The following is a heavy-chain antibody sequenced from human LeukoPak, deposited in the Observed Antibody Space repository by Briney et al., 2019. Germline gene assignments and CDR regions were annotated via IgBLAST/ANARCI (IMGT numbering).Heavy chain of an antibody. V-gene: IGHV1-2*02. CDR2: INPNSDTT. CDR1: GYTFTGYY. D-gene: IGHD3-22*01. J-gene: IGHJ5*02. Sequence: ASVKVSCKASGYTFTGYYMHWVRQAPGQGLEWMGWINPNSDTTNYAQKFQGRVTMTRDTSISTAYMELGRLKSDDTAVYFCARDVARTAITLIGGFDPWGQGTLVTVS. CDR3: ARDVARTAITLIGGFDP.